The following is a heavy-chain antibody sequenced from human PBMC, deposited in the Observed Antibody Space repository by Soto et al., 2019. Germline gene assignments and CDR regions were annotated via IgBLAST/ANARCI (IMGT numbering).Heavy chain of an antibody. Sequence: QVQLQESGPGLVKPSQTLSLTCTVSGGSISSGGYYWSWIRQHPGKGLEWIGYIYYSGSTYYNPSLKGRVTISVDTSKNQFALKLSSVTAADTAVYYCAREYSGSYGFDYWGQGTLVTVSS. D-gene: IGHD1-26*01. V-gene: IGHV4-31*03. CDR1: GGSISSGGYY. J-gene: IGHJ4*02. CDR3: AREYSGSYGFDY. CDR2: IYYSGST.